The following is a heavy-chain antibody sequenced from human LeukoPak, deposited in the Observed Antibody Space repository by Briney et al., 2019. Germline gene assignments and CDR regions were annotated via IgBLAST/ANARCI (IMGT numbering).Heavy chain of an antibody. CDR1: GFTFSSHF. V-gene: IGHV3-23*01. J-gene: IGHJ4*02. CDR2: ISGSGGDT. D-gene: IGHD3-22*01. CDR3: ARTPPHDDGGYSNPY. Sequence: GSLRLSCAASGFTFSSHFMSWVRQAPGKGLEWVSGISGSGGDTFYADSVRGQFTISRDNSKNTLYLQMSSLRAEDTAVYYCARTPPHDDGGYSNPYWGQGTLVTVSS.